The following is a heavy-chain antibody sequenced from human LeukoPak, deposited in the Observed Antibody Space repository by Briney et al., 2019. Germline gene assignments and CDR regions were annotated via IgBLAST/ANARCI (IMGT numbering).Heavy chain of an antibody. J-gene: IGHJ5*02. D-gene: IGHD5-18*01. CDR1: GFTFSSYW. V-gene: IGHV3-7*03. CDR3: ASLDTAKQPLANH. CDR2: INHNGNVN. Sequence: PGGSLRLSCAASGFTFSSYWMNWARQAPGKGLEWVASINHNGNVNYYVDSVKGRFTISRDNAKNSLYLQMNTLRVEDTAMYYCASLDTAKQPLANHWGQGTLVTVSS.